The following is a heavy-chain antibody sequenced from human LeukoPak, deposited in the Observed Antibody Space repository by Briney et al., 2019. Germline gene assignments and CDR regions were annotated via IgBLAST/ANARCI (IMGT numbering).Heavy chain of an antibody. D-gene: IGHD6-19*01. J-gene: IGHJ4*02. Sequence: EASVKVSCKASGYTFTSYGISWVRQAPGQGLEWMGWISAYNGNTNYAQKLQGRVTMTTDTSTSTAYMELRSLRSDDTAVYYCARDRGIYSSGWEPFDYWGQGTLVTVSS. CDR3: ARDRGIYSSGWEPFDY. CDR1: GYTFTSYG. V-gene: IGHV1-18*01. CDR2: ISAYNGNT.